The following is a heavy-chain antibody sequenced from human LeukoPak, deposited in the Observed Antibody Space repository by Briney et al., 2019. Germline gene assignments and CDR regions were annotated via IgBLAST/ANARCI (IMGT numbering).Heavy chain of an antibody. Sequence: GGSLRLSCAASGFTFTTYTMGWVRQIPGKGLEWFSAINVNADSTYYADSVKGRFTISRDNSKNTLYLQMNSLTAKDTAVYYCAKGSSGGWPYYFDYWGQGTLVTVSS. CDR1: GFTFTTYT. CDR3: AKGSSGGWPYYFDY. CDR2: INVNADST. D-gene: IGHD6-19*01. V-gene: IGHV3-23*01. J-gene: IGHJ4*02.